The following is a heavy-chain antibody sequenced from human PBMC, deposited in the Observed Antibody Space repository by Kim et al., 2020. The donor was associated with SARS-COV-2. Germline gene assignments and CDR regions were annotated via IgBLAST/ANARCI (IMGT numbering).Heavy chain of an antibody. Sequence: GASLKISCKGSGYSFTSYWIGWVRQMPGKGLEWMGIIYPGDSDTRYSPSFQGQVTISADKSISTAYLQWSSLKASDTAMYYCARCGRGYSAHGVWYYVPREFGGMDVWGQGTTVTVSS. V-gene: IGHV5-51*01. CDR2: IYPGDSDT. CDR3: ARCGRGYSAHGVWYYVPREFGGMDV. CDR1: GYSFTSYW. J-gene: IGHJ6*02. D-gene: IGHD5-18*01.